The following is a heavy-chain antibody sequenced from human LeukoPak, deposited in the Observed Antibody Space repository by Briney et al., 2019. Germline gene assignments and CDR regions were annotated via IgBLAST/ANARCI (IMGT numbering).Heavy chain of an antibody. J-gene: IGHJ3*02. CDR3: ARLAMVRGLDI. V-gene: IGHV4-31*03. CDR2: IQYSGST. Sequence: SQTLSLTCSVSGDSNNSGGYYWNWIRQHPGKGLEWIGYIQYSGSTHYNTSLKGRVTISLDTSKTQFSLKMTSLTAADTAVYYCARLAMVRGLDIWGQGTMVIVSS. D-gene: IGHD3-10*01. CDR1: GDSNNSGGYY.